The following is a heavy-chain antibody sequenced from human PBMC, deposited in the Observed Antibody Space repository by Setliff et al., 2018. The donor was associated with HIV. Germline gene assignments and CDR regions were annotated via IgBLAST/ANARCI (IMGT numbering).Heavy chain of an antibody. J-gene: IGHJ4*02. Sequence: PGGSLRLSCAASGFTFSSYSMNWVRQAPGKGLEWVSFISGNSGAVTYADSVKGRFTISRDNAKNSLYLQMNSLRGEDTAVYYCVRDYMWAFDYWGQGTLVTVSS. CDR2: ISGNSGAV. CDR3: VRDYMWAFDY. V-gene: IGHV3-48*01. D-gene: IGHD1-26*01. CDR1: GFTFSSYS.